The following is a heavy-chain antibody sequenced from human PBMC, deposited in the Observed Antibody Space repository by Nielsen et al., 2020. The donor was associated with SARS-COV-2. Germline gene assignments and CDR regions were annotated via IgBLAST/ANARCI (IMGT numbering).Heavy chain of an antibody. CDR2: ISYDGSNK. CDR1: GFTFSSYA. CDR3: ARDLLGGNVPFDY. V-gene: IGHV3-30-3*01. D-gene: IGHD4-23*01. J-gene: IGHJ4*02. Sequence: GESLKISCAASGFTFSSYAMHWVRQAPGTGLEWVAVISYDGSNKYYADSVKGRFTISRDNSKNTLYLQMNSLRAEDTAVYYCARDLLGGNVPFDYWGQGTLIAVSS.